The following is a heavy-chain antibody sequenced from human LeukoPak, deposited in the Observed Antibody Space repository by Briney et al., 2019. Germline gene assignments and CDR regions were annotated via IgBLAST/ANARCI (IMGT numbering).Heavy chain of an antibody. CDR3: ARVGRNYFDY. V-gene: IGHV3-48*01. CDR1: GFTFNGYG. CDR2: ISSISSTI. J-gene: IGHJ4*02. Sequence: GGSLRLSCAASGFTFNGYGMNWVRQAPGKGLEWVAYISSISSTIHYSDSVKGRFTISRDNAKNLLYLQMNSLRAEDTAVYYCARVGRNYFDYWGQGTLVTVAS. D-gene: IGHD3-10*01.